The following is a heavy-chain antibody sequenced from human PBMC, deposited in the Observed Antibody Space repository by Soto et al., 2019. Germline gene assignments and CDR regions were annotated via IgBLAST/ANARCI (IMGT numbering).Heavy chain of an antibody. CDR3: AREHHLDIVGTVYGMDV. CDR1: GFTFSSYS. CDR2: ISSSSSYI. Sequence: EVQLVESGGGLVKPGGSLRLSCAASGFTFSSYSMNWVRQAPGKGLEWVSSISSSSSYIYYADSVKGRFTISRDNSKNTLYLQMNSLRAEDTAVYYCAREHHLDIVGTVYGMDVWGQGTTVTVSS. D-gene: IGHD2-15*01. J-gene: IGHJ6*02. V-gene: IGHV3-21*04.